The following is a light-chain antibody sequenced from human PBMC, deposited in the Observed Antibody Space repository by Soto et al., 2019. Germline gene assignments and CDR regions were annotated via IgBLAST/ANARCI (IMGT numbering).Light chain of an antibody. CDR1: SSDVGGYNY. CDR2: DVS. CDR3: TSYTSIIPYV. V-gene: IGLV2-14*01. Sequence: QSALTQPASVSGSPGQSITISCTGTSSDVGGYNYVSWYQQHPGKAPKLMIYDVSNRPSGVSNRFSGSKSGNTASLTISGPQAEDEADYYCTSYTSIIPYVFGTGTKLTVL. J-gene: IGLJ1*01.